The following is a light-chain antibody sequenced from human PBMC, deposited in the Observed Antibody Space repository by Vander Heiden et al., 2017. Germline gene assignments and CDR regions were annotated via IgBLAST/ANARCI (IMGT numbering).Light chain of an antibody. CDR2: GAS. V-gene: IGKV3-20*01. J-gene: IGKJ1*01. Sequence: EIVLTQSPGTLSLSPGARATLSCRASQSVSSTYLAWYQQKPGQAPRLLISGASSRATGIPDRFSGSGSGTDFTLTISRLEPEDFAVYYCQQYGGSPPWTFGQGTKVEIK. CDR3: QQYGGSPPWT. CDR1: QSVSSTY.